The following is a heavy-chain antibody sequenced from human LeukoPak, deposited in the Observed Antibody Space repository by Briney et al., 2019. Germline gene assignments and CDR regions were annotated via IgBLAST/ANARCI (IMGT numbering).Heavy chain of an antibody. Sequence: PGGSLRLSCGASGFTFSTYSMNWVRQAPGRGLEWVAYIRWSGDTIYYADSVKGRFTISRDNAKNTLYLQMNSLRAEDAAVYYCTTDTFGARDSWGQGTLVTVSS. V-gene: IGHV3-48*04. D-gene: IGHD3-10*01. CDR1: GFTFSTYS. J-gene: IGHJ4*02. CDR3: TTDTFGARDS. CDR2: IRWSGDTI.